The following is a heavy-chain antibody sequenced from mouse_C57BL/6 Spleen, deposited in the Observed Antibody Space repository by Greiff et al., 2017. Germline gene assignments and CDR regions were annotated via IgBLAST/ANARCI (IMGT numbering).Heavy chain of an antibody. Sequence: VQLQQPGAELVRPGSSVKLSCKASGYTFTSYWMDWVKQRPGQGLEWIGNIYPSDSETHYNQKFKDKATLTVDKSSSTAYMQLSSLTSGDAAVYYCARSGYYGSSPAWFAYWGQGTLVTVSA. V-gene: IGHV1-61*01. D-gene: IGHD1-1*01. CDR1: GYTFTSYW. CDR3: ARSGYYGSSPAWFAY. J-gene: IGHJ3*01. CDR2: IYPSDSET.